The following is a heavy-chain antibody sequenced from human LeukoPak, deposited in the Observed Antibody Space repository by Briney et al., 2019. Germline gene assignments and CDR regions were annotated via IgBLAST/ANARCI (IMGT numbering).Heavy chain of an antibody. J-gene: IGHJ4*02. CDR3: ARDLPCYDSSGYYGENFDY. CDR2: INPNSGGT. Sequence: GASVKVSCKASGYTFTGYYMHWVRQAPGQGLEWMGRINPNSGGTNYAQKFQGRVTMTRDTSISTAYMELSRLRSDDTAVYYCARDLPCYDSSGYYGENFDYWGQGTLVTVSS. D-gene: IGHD3-22*01. CDR1: GYTFTGYY. V-gene: IGHV1-2*06.